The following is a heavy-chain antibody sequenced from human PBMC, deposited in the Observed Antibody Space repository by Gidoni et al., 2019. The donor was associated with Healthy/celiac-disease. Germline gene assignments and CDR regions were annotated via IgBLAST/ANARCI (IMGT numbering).Heavy chain of an antibody. Sequence: EVQLVESGGGLVQPGGSLRLSCAASGFTFSSYSMNWVRQAPGKGLEWVSYISSSSSTIYYADSVKGRFTISRDNAKNSLYLQMNSLRDEDTAVYYCARDSGSYYVGWGRENWFDPWGQGTLVTVSS. CDR3: ARDSGSYYVGWGRENWFDP. CDR1: GFTFSSYS. CDR2: ISSSSSTI. D-gene: IGHD1-26*01. V-gene: IGHV3-48*02. J-gene: IGHJ5*02.